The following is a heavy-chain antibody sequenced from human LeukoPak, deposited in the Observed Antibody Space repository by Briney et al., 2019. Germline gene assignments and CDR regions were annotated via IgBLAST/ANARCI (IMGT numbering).Heavy chain of an antibody. CDR2: IYYSGST. V-gene: IGHV4-59*01. CDR1: GGSISNYY. CDR3: ARDCSGWSRFDY. D-gene: IGHD6-19*01. Sequence: PSETLSLTCTVPGGSISNYYWSWIRQPPGKGLEWIGYIYYSGSTNYNPSLKSRVTISVDTSKNQLSLKVSSVTAADTALYYCARDCSGWSRFDYWGQGTLVTVSS. J-gene: IGHJ4*02.